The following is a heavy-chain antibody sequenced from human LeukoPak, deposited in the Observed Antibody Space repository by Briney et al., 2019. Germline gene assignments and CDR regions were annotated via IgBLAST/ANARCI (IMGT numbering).Heavy chain of an antibody. CDR3: ARALYNWNYGALGAFDI. CDR2: INSDGSST. V-gene: IGHV3-74*01. CDR1: GFTFSSYW. D-gene: IGHD1-7*01. Sequence: GGSLRLSCAASGFTFSSYWMHWVRRAPGKGLVWVSRINSDGSSTSYADSVKGRFTISRDNAKNTLYLQMNSLRAEDTAVYYCARALYNWNYGALGAFDIWGQGTMVTVSS. J-gene: IGHJ3*02.